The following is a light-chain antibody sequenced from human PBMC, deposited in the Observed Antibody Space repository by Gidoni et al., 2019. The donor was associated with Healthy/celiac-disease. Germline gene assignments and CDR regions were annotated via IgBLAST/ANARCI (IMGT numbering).Light chain of an antibody. CDR1: QGISSY. CDR3: QQYYSYPQT. V-gene: IGKV1-8*01. J-gene: IGKJ1*01. Sequence: AIRITQSPSSLSASTGDRVTITCRASQGISSYLAWHQQKPGKAPKLLIYAASTLQSGVPSRFSGSGSGTDFTLTISCLQSEDFATYYCQQYYSYPQTFGQXTKVEIK. CDR2: AAS.